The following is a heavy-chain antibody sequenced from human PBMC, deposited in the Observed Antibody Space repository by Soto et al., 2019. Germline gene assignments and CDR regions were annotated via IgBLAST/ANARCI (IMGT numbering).Heavy chain of an antibody. D-gene: IGHD3-22*01. Sequence: ASVKVSCKASGYTFTSYSMHWVRQAPGQGLEWMGWINAGTVNTNDSQKFQGRVTMTRDTSTSTAYMELSSLRSEDTAVYYCASVTLYESCGYFYVGYNWCGLWGQGTLVTVAS. CDR2: INAGTVNT. CDR1: GYTFTSYS. V-gene: IGHV1-3*01. J-gene: IGHJ5*02. CDR3: ASVTLYESCGYFYVGYNWCGL.